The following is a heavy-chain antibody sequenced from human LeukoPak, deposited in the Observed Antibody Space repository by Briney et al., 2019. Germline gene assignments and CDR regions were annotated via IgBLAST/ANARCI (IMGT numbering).Heavy chain of an antibody. CDR1: GFTFSSYA. CDR2: ISYDGSNK. J-gene: IGHJ4*02. V-gene: IGHV3-30-3*01. Sequence: GGSLRLSCAASGFTFSSYAMSWVRQAPGKGLEWVAVISYDGSNKYYADSVKGRFTISRDNSKNTLYLQMNSLRAEDTAVYYCASSTVTTADYWGQGTLVTVSS. CDR3: ASSTVTTADY. D-gene: IGHD4-17*01.